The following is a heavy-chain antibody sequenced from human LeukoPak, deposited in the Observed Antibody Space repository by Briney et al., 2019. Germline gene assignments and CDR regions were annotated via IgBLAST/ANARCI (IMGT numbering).Heavy chain of an antibody. CDR3: AKFWSGYYTD. CDR1: GDTFGTFS. CDR2: LTPLAGTP. J-gene: IGHJ4*02. V-gene: IGHV1-69*06. Sequence: GSSVKVSCKASGDTFGTFSFNWVRQAPSEGLEWLGGLTPLAGTPNYAQKFQGRLTISADKSTSTVYMELSRLISEDTAVYFCAKFWSGYYTDWGQGTLVSVSS. D-gene: IGHD3-3*01.